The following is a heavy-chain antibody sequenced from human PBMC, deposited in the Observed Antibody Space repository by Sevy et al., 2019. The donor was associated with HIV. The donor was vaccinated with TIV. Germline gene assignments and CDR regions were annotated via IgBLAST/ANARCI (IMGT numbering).Heavy chain of an antibody. CDR1: GGTISSSSYR. J-gene: IGHJ4*02. V-gene: IGHV4-39*01. CDR2: IYHTGAA. Sequence: SETLSLTCTVSGGTISSSSYRWGWIRQPPGKGREWVGSIYHTGAADDNPSLKRRVTLSVGTSTNQFSLQVGSVTAADTAVDYCASWYGNNFDYWGQGALVTVSS. CDR3: ASWYGNNFDY. D-gene: IGHD3-10*01.